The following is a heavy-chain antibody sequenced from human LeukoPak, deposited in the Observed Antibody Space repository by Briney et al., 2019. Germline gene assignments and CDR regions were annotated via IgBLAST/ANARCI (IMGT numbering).Heavy chain of an antibody. CDR3: ARGLGYCSSTSCLRGVYYYGMDV. D-gene: IGHD2-2*01. V-gene: IGHV4-59*01. J-gene: IGHJ6*02. Sequence: PSETLSLTCTVSGGSISSYYWSWIRQPPGKGLEWIGYIYYSGSTNYNPSLKSRVTISVDTSKNQFSLKLSSVTAADTAMYYCARGLGYCSSTSCLRGVYYYGMDVWGQGTTVTVSS. CDR1: GGSISSYY. CDR2: IYYSGST.